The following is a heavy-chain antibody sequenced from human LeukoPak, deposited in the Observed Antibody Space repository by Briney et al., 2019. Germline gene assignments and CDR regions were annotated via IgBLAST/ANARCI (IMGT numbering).Heavy chain of an antibody. CDR2: IYPGDSDT. CDR3: ARGELYYDSSGYPNFDY. Sequence: GESLKISCKGSGCSFTSYWIGWVRQMPGKGLEWMGIIYPGDSDTRYSPSFQGQVTISADKSISTAYLQWSSLKASDTAMYYCARGELYYDSSGYPNFDYWGQGTLVTVSS. J-gene: IGHJ4*02. D-gene: IGHD3-22*01. CDR1: GCSFTSYW. V-gene: IGHV5-51*01.